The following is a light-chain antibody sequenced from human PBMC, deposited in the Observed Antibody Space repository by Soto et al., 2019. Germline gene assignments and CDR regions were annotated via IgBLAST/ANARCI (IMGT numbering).Light chain of an antibody. CDR2: DAS. J-gene: IGKJ4*01. V-gene: IGKV3-11*01. CDR3: QKRSNWPLT. Sequence: EIVLTQSPATLSLSPGDRATLSCRASQSVSSYLAWYQQKPGQAPRLLIYDASNRATGIPARFSGSGSGTDFTLTISSLAPEDFAVYYCQKRSNWPLTFGGGTKVEIK. CDR1: QSVSSY.